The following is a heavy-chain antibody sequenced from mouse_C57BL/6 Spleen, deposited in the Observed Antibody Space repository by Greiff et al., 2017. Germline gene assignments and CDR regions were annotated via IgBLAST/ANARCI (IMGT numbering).Heavy chain of an antibody. CDR1: GFTFSSYA. J-gene: IGHJ4*01. V-gene: IGHV5-4*01. Sequence: EVKLMESGGGLVKPGGSLKLSCAASGFTFSSYAMSWVRQTPEKRLAWVATISDGGSYTYYPDNVKGRFTIARDNAKNNLYLQMSHLKSEDTAMYYCARDRTGTYAMDYWGQGTSVTVSS. CDR3: ARDRTGTYAMDY. CDR2: ISDGGSYT. D-gene: IGHD4-1*01.